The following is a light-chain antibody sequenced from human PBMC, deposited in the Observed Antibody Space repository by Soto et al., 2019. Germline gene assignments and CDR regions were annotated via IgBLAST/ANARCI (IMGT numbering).Light chain of an antibody. Sequence: DIQMTQSPYSLSASVGDRVTITCRASQDISNYLAWYQQKPGKVPKLLIYGASTLQSGVPSRFSGSGSGKHFILIISRLQPEDVATYYCQKYNSAPLTFGGGTKVEIK. CDR3: QKYNSAPLT. CDR1: QDISNY. CDR2: GAS. V-gene: IGKV1-27*01. J-gene: IGKJ4*01.